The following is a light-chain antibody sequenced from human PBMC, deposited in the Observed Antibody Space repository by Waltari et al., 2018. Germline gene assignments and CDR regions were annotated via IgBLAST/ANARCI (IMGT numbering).Light chain of an antibody. CDR2: TNN. CDR3: AAWDDSLSGHVV. V-gene: IGLV1-47*01. J-gene: IGLJ2*01. Sequence: QSVLTQPPSASGTPGQRVTISCSGSSSNLGSNHLYWYQPFPGTAPKLLIHTNNQRPSGVPDRFSGSKSGTSASLAISGLRSEDEAEYYCAAWDDSLSGHVVLGGGTKLTVL. CDR1: SSNLGSNH.